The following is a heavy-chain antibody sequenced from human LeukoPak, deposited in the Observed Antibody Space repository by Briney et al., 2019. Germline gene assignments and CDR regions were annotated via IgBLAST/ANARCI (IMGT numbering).Heavy chain of an antibody. Sequence: GGSLRLSCPASGFTVSSNYMSWVRQAPGKGLEWVSVIYSGGSTYYVDSVKGRFTISRDNSKNTLYLQMNSLRAEDTAVYFCARDVTMVRGAQDYYGMDVWGQGTTVTVSS. CDR3: ARDVTMVRGAQDYYGMDV. CDR1: GFTVSSNY. V-gene: IGHV3-53*01. CDR2: IYSGGST. D-gene: IGHD3-10*01. J-gene: IGHJ6*02.